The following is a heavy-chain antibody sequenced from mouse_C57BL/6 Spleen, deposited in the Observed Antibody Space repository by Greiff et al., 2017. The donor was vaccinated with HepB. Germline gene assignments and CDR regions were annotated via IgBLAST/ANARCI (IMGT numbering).Heavy chain of an antibody. J-gene: IGHJ4*01. D-gene: IGHD1-1*01. CDR1: GYTFTSYW. Sequence: QVQLQQPGAELVKPGASVKVSCKASGYTFTSYWMHWVKQRPGQGLEWIGRIHPSDSDTNYNQKFKGKATLTVDKSSSTAYMQLSRLTSEDSAVYYCARRGYYGSSYAMDYWGQGTSVTVSS. V-gene: IGHV1-74*01. CDR3: ARRGYYGSSYAMDY. CDR2: IHPSDSDT.